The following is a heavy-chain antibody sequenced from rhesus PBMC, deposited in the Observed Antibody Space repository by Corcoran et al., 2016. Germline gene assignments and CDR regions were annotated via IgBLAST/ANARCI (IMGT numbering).Heavy chain of an antibody. CDR1: GDSISSHTW. J-gene: IGHJ4*01. CDR3: ARIIDY. CDR2: FSGSGGNT. Sequence: QVQLQESGPGLVKPSETLSLTCAVSGDSISSHTWWTWIRQPPGKGLEWIGYFSGSGGNTYYNPSLKSRVTISTDTSKNQFSLELTSVTAADTAVYYCARIIDYWGQGVLVTVSS. V-gene: IGHV4-65*01.